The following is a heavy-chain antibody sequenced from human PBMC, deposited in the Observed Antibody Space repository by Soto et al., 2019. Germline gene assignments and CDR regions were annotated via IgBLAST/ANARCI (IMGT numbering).Heavy chain of an antibody. CDR3: ARSRTYYYDSSGYPGDYYYYGMDV. V-gene: IGHV3-48*02. D-gene: IGHD3-22*01. CDR2: LSSSSSTI. CDR1: GFTFSSYS. J-gene: IGHJ6*02. Sequence: LRLSCAASGFTFSSYSIIWVRQAPWKGVEGVSELSSSSSTIYYADSVKGRFTISRDNAKNSLYLQMNSLRDEDTAVYYCARSRTYYYDSSGYPGDYYYYGMDVWGQGTTVTVSS.